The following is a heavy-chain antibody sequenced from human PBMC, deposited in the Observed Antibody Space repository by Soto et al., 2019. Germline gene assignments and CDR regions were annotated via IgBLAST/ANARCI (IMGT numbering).Heavy chain of an antibody. Sequence: EVQLVESGGGLVKPGEYLRLSCAASGFTFTNAWMNWVRQAPGKGLEWVGRIRSKTDGGTPDYAAPVKGRFAISRDDSKNTLYVQMNSLKTEDTAIYYCTTEKGYWGQGTLVTVSS. V-gene: IGHV3-15*07. CDR3: TTEKGY. CDR1: GFTFTNAW. CDR2: IRSKTDGGTP. J-gene: IGHJ4*02.